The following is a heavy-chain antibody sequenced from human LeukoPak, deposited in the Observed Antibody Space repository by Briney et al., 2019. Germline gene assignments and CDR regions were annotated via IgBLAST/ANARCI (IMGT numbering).Heavy chain of an antibody. CDR1: GYTFTGYY. J-gene: IGHJ4*02. CDR3: ARARFRSGGSRYYVY. Sequence: GASVKVSCKASGYTFTGYYMHWVRQAPGQGLEWMGWINPNSGGTNYAQKFQGRVTMTRDTSISTAYMELSRLRSDDTAVYYCARARFRSGGSRYYVYWGQGTLSPSPQ. CDR2: INPNSGGT. D-gene: IGHD2-15*01. V-gene: IGHV1-2*02.